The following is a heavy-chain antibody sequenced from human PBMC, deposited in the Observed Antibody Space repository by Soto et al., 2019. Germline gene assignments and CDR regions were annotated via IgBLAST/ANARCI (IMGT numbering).Heavy chain of an antibody. J-gene: IGHJ6*02. V-gene: IGHV3-73*02. CDR3: TTRFGGQCMVKDYYGMDV. D-gene: IGHD3-16*01. CDR1: GFTFSGSA. CDR2: IRSKANNYAT. Sequence: EVQLVESGGGLVQPGGSLKLSCAASGFTFSGSAMHLVRQASEKGLEWVGRIRSKANNYATAYAASVKGRFTISRDDSKNTTYLQMNNLKTEDTAVYYCTTRFGGQCMVKDYYGMDVWGPGTTVTVSS.